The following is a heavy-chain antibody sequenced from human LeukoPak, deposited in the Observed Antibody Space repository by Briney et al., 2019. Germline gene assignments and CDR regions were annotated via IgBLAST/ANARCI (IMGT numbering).Heavy chain of an antibody. Sequence: TSETLSLTCTVSGGSISSSSYYWGWIRQPPGKGLEWIGSIYYSGSTYYNPSLKSRVTISVDTSKNQFSLKLSSVTAADTAVYYCARLGGTRVRGYYYYMDVWGKGTTVTISS. CDR2: IYYSGST. CDR1: GGSISSSSYY. CDR3: ARLGGTRVRGYYYYMDV. D-gene: IGHD3-10*01. J-gene: IGHJ6*03. V-gene: IGHV4-39*01.